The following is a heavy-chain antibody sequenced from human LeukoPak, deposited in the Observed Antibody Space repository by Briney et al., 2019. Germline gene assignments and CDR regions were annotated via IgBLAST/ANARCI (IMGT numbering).Heavy chain of an antibody. CDR3: ARWSEAAAFDY. CDR1: GGSISSGGYY. J-gene: IGHJ4*02. V-gene: IGHV4-31*03. D-gene: IGHD6-19*01. CDR2: IYYSGST. Sequence: PSATLSLSCTVSGGSISSGGYYWSWIRQHPGKGLGWIGDIYYSGSTYYNPSLKSRVTISVDTSKNQFSLKLSSVTAADTAVYYCARWSEAAAFDYWGQGTLVTVSS.